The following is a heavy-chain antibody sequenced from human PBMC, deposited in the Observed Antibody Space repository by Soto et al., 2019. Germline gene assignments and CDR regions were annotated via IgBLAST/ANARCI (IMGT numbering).Heavy chain of an antibody. D-gene: IGHD5-18*01. CDR2: INPHSGGT. CDR3: ASQSYSYGNYGLDV. V-gene: IGHV1-2*02. Sequence: QVQLVQSGAEVKKPGASVKVSCKASGYTFTNYYMHWVRQAPGQGLEWMGWINPHSGGTNYAQKFQGRVTMTRDTSISAAYMELSRLRPDDTAVYYCASQSYSYGNYGLDVWGQGTTVTVSS. J-gene: IGHJ6*02. CDR1: GYTFTNYY.